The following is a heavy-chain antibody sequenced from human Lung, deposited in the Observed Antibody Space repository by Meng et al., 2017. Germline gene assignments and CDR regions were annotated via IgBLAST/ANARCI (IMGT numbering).Heavy chain of an antibody. CDR1: GGSISSSNW. CDR2: IYHSGGT. J-gene: IGHJ4*02. V-gene: IGHV4-4*02. Sequence: EPGPGLVKPSGTLSLTCGVSGGSISSSNWWSWVRQPPGKGLEWIGEIYHSGGTKYNPSLKSRVTISVDKSKNQFSLKLSSVTAADTAVYYCARGLGEAVVPRTMFDYWGQGTLVTVSS. CDR3: ARGLGEAVVPRTMFDY. D-gene: IGHD2-2*01.